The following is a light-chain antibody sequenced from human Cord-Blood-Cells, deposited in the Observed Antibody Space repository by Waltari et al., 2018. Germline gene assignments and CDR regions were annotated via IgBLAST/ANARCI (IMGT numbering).Light chain of an antibody. CDR2: KAS. CDR1: QSISSW. J-gene: IGKJ1*01. Sequence: DIQMTQSPSTLSASVGDRVTIPCRASQSISSWLAWYQQKPGKAPKLLIYKASSLESGVPSRFSGSGSGTEFTLTISSLQPDDFATYYCQQYNSYPWTFDQGTKVEIK. CDR3: QQYNSYPWT. V-gene: IGKV1-5*03.